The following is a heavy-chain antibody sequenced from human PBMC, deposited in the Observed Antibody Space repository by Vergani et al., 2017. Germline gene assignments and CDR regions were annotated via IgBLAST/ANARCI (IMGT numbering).Heavy chain of an antibody. V-gene: IGHV4-34*01. D-gene: IGHD4-11*01. Sequence: QVQLQPWGGGLLKPSETLSLTCVVNGGSFTSYHWTWIRQSPGEGLEWVGDIDHTGRPDYNPSLKSRLTISVDKFQNQFSLTLNSVTATDTAIYFCARVNTETNGHLYYYYYMDGWGQGTAVTVS. CDR2: IDHTGRP. CDR3: ARVNTETNGHLYYYYYMDG. CDR1: GGSFTSYH. J-gene: IGHJ6*03.